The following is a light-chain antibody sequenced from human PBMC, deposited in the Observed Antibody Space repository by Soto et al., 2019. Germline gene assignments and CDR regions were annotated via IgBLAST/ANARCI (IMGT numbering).Light chain of an antibody. CDR3: QSYDSSLSGYVV. V-gene: IGLV1-40*01. Sequence: VVTQPPSVSGAPGQRVTISCTGSSSNIGAGYDVHWYQQLPGTAPKLLIYGNSNRPSGVPDRFSGSKSGTSASLAITGLQAEDEADYYCQSYDSSLSGYVVFGRGTKLTVL. J-gene: IGLJ2*01. CDR1: SSNIGAGYD. CDR2: GNS.